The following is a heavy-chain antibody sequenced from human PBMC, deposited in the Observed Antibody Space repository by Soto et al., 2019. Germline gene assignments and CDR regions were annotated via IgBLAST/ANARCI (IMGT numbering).Heavy chain of an antibody. CDR1: GYSFTSYW. CDR3: ARSADYYDSSGLTSYYFDY. V-gene: IGHV5-51*01. CDR2: IYPGDSDT. D-gene: IGHD3-22*01. Sequence: GESLKIPCKGSGYSFTSYWIGWVRQMPGKGLEWMGIIYPGDSDTRYSPSFQGQVTISADKSISAAYLQWSSLKASDTAMYYCARSADYYDSSGLTSYYFDYWSQGTLVIVSS. J-gene: IGHJ4*02.